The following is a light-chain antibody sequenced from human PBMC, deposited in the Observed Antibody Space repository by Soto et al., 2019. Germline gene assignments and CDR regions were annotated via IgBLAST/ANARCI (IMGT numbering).Light chain of an antibody. J-gene: IGLJ1*01. CDR1: SSDVGGYNY. CDR3: SSYTSSRYV. V-gene: IGLV2-14*01. CDR2: DVS. Sequence: QSALTQPASVSGSPGQSITISCTGASSDVGGYNYVSWYQQHPGKAPKLMIYDVSNRPLGVSNRFSGSKSGNTASLTISGLQAEDEADYYCSSYTSSRYVFGTGTKVTVL.